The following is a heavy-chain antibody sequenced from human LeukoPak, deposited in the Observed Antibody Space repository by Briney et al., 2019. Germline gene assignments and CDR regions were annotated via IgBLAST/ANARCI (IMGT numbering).Heavy chain of an antibody. CDR3: AREYSSGLNWFDP. CDR1: GGSINNYY. V-gene: IGHV4-59*01. D-gene: IGHD6-19*01. J-gene: IGHJ5*02. Sequence: SETLSLTCTLSGGSINNYYWSWIRQPPGKGLEWIGYIYYNGNTNYNPSLKSRVTISVDTSKNQFSLKLSSVTAADTAVCFCAREYSSGLNWFDPWGQGTLVTVSS. CDR2: IYYNGNT.